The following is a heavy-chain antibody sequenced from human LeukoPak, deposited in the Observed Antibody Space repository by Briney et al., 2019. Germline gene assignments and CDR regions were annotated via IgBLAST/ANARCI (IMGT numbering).Heavy chain of an antibody. CDR3: ARSVTGQRAFDI. Sequence: GGSLRLSCAASGFTFSSYAMHWVRQAPGKGLEWVAVISYDGSNKYYADSVKGRFTISRDNSKNTLYLQMNSLRAEDTAVYYCARSVTGQRAFDIWGQGTMVTVSS. J-gene: IGHJ3*02. V-gene: IGHV3-30-3*01. D-gene: IGHD6-19*01. CDR1: GFTFSSYA. CDR2: ISYDGSNK.